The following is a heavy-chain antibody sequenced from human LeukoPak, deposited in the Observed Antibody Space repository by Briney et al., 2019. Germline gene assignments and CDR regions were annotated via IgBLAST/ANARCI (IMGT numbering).Heavy chain of an antibody. Sequence: ASVKVSCKASGYTFTDYYMHWVRQAPGQGLEWMGWINPKSGGTNYAQKFQGRVTMTRDTSISTAYMELSRLRSDDTAVYYCARVGSGSYWGQGTPVTVSS. V-gene: IGHV1-2*02. J-gene: IGHJ4*02. CDR1: GYTFTDYY. CDR3: ARVGSGSY. CDR2: INPKSGGT. D-gene: IGHD1-26*01.